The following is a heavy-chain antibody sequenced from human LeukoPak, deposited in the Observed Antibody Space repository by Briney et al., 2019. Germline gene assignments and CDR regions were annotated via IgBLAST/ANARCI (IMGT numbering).Heavy chain of an antibody. D-gene: IGHD6-19*01. CDR1: GGSISNSDYY. V-gene: IGHV4-39*07. CDR3: ARLAVAGSFDY. Sequence: PSETLSLTCTVSGGSISNSDYYWGWIRQPPGTGLEWIGTIYYSGSTYYGPSLKSRVTISLDTSRNQFSLKLSSVTAADTAVYYCARLAVAGSFDYWGQGTLVTVSS. J-gene: IGHJ4*02. CDR2: IYYSGST.